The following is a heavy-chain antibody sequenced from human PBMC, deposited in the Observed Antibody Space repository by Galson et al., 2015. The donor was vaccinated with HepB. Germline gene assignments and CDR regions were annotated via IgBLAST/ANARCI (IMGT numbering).Heavy chain of an antibody. CDR1: GFTFSSYN. J-gene: IGHJ4*02. CDR2: ISYDGSK. CDR3: ARVRINNLDY. Sequence: SLRLSCAASGFTFSSYNMHWVRQAPGKGLEWVAVISYDGSKTYADSVKGRFTISRDNSKSTLYLHMNSLRLEDTSMYYCARVRINNLDYWGQGTLVTVSS. D-gene: IGHD1/OR15-1a*01. V-gene: IGHV3-30*03.